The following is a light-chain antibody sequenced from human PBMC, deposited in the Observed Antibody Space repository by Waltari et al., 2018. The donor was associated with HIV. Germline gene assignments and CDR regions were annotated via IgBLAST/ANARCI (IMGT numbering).Light chain of an antibody. Sequence: QSALTQPRSVSGSPGQSVTVSCTEARSDVGGYDSVSWYQQHPGKAPKLIIYDVTNRHSGVPGRFSGSLSGDTASLTISWLQADDEADYYCCSYAGSYSYVFGAGTRVIVL. J-gene: IGLJ1*01. CDR3: CSYAGSYSYV. CDR1: RSDVGGYDS. V-gene: IGLV2-11*01. CDR2: DVT.